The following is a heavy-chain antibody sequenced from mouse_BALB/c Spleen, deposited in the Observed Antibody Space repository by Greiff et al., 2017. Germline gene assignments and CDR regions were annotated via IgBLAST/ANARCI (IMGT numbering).Heavy chain of an antibody. Sequence: EVKVVESGPELVKPGASVKIPCKASGYTFTDYNMDWVKQSHGKSLEWIGDINPNNGGTIYNQKFKGKATLTVDKSSSTAYMELRSLTSEDTAVYYCARKFITTAMDYWGQGTSVTVSS. CDR1: GYTFTDYN. D-gene: IGHD1-2*01. V-gene: IGHV1-18*01. J-gene: IGHJ4*01. CDR2: INPNNGGT. CDR3: ARKFITTAMDY.